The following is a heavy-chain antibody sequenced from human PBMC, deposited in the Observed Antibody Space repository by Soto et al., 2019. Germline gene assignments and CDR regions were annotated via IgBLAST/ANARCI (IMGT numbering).Heavy chain of an antibody. V-gene: IGHV1-24*01. J-gene: IGHJ4*02. D-gene: IGHD3-10*01. CDR3: ATASGSYPLFDY. CDR2: FDPEDGET. CDR1: GYTLTELS. Sequence: ASVKVSCKVSGYTLTELSMHWVRQAPGKGLEWMGGFDPEDGETIYAQRFQGRVTMTEDTSTDTAYMELSSLRSEDTAVYYCATASGSYPLFDYWGQGTLVTVSS.